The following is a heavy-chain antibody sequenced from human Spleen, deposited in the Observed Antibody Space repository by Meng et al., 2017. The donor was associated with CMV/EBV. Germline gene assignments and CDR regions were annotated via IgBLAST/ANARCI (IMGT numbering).Heavy chain of an antibody. CDR1: GFTFSSYA. CDR3: ARGGCSTTCFSY. J-gene: IGHJ4*02. V-gene: IGHV3-30*04. D-gene: IGHD2-2*01. Sequence: GESLKISCAASGFTFSSYAMHWVRQAPGKGLEWVAVISYDGSNKYYADSVKGRFTISRDNSKNTVYLQMNSLRAEDTAVYYCARGGCSTTCFSYWGQGTLVTVSS. CDR2: ISYDGSNK.